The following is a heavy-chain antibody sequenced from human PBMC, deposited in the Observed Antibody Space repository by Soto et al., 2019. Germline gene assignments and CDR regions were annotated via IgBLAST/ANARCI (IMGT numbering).Heavy chain of an antibody. CDR3: AKDLSSDSSGLNWFDP. V-gene: IGHV3-23*01. Sequence: PGGSLRLSCAASGFTFSSYAMSWVRQAPGKGLEWVSAISGSGGSTYYADSVKGRFTISRDNSKNTLYLQMNSLRAEDTAVYYCAKDLSSDSSGLNWFDPWGQGTLVTVSS. CDR2: ISGSGGST. D-gene: IGHD3-22*01. CDR1: GFTFSSYA. J-gene: IGHJ5*02.